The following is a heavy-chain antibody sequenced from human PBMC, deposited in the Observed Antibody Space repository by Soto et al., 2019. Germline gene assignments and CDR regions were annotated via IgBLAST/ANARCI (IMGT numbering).Heavy chain of an antibody. D-gene: IGHD1-7*01. V-gene: IGHV4-59*01. CDR2: IYYSGST. CDR1: GGSISSYY. CDR3: GSNSSVVWNYGADYYYGMDV. J-gene: IGHJ6*02. Sequence: SETLSLTCTVSGGSISSYYWSWIRQPPGKGLEWIGYIYYSGSTNYNPSLKSRVTISVDTSKNQFSLKLSSVTAADTAVYYCGSNSSVVWNYGADYYYGMDVWGQGTTVTVS.